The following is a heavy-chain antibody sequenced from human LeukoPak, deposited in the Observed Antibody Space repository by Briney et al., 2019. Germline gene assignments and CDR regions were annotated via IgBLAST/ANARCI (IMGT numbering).Heavy chain of an antibody. CDR1: GYTFTSYA. CDR3: ARELLWFGELAFDI. J-gene: IGHJ3*02. D-gene: IGHD3-10*01. V-gene: IGHV1-3*01. CDR2: INAGNGNT. Sequence: ASVKASCKASGYTFTSYAMHWVRQAPGQRLEWMGWINAGNGNTKYSQKFQGRVTITRDTSASTAYMELSSLRSEDTAVYYCARELLWFGELAFDIWGQGTMVTVSS.